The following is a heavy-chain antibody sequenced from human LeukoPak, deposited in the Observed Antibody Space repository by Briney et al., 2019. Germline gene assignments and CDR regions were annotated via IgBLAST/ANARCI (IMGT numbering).Heavy chain of an antibody. J-gene: IGHJ4*02. CDR2: MSYSGST. V-gene: IGHV4-39*07. CDR3: ARHPARPEFDF. Sequence: SQTLSLTCTVSGGSIRSGNHYWGWIRQAPGKGLEWIVTMSYSGSTYSNPSLKSRVTMSIDTSKNQFSLKLSSVTAADTAVYYCARHPARPEFDFWGQGILVTVSS. D-gene: IGHD6-6*01. CDR1: GGSIRSGNHY.